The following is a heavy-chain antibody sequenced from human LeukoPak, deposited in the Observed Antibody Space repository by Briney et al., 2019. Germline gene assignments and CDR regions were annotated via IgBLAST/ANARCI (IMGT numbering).Heavy chain of an antibody. CDR1: GFTFSSYG. V-gene: IGHV3-30*18. CDR2: ISYDGSNK. J-gene: IGHJ3*02. CDR3: AKGRASTVRAPLDI. Sequence: GGSLRLSCAASGFTFSSYGMHWVRQAPGKGLEWVAVISYDGSNKYYADSVKGRFTISRDNSKNTLHLQMNSLRAEDTAVYYGAKGRASTVRAPLDICGQGTMVAVSS. D-gene: IGHD4-17*01.